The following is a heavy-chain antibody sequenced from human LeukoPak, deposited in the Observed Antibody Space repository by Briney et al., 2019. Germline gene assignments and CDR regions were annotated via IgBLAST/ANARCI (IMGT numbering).Heavy chain of an antibody. D-gene: IGHD5-18*01. Sequence: PGGSLRLSCAASGFTFSSYGMHWVRQAPGKGLEWVAFIRYDGSNKYYADSVKGRFTISRDNSKNTLYLQMNSLRAEDTAVYYCAKDVRGYSYGGLDYWGQGTLVTVSS. CDR1: GFTFSSYG. CDR3: AKDVRGYSYGGLDY. V-gene: IGHV3-30*02. J-gene: IGHJ4*02. CDR2: IRYDGSNK.